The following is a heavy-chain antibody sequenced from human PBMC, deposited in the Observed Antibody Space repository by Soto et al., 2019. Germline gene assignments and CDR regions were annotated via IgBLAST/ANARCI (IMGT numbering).Heavy chain of an antibody. Sequence: SETLSLTCTVSGGSISSSSYYWGWIRQPPGKGLEWIGSIYYSGSTYYNPSLKSRVTISVDTSKNQFSLKLSSVTAADTAVYYCARSLFNYDFWSGSGWFDPWGQGALFTVSS. CDR2: IYYSGST. D-gene: IGHD3-3*01. V-gene: IGHV4-39*01. J-gene: IGHJ5*02. CDR1: GGSISSSSYY. CDR3: ARSLFNYDFWSGSGWFDP.